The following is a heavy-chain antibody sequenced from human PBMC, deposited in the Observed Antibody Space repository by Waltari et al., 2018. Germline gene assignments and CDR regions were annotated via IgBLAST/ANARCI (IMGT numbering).Heavy chain of an antibody. CDR3: ARDDADSSNFGGF. V-gene: IGHV1-18*01. Sequence: QLVQSGAEVKKPGASVKVSCKASGSIFSNYGIPWVRKAPGQGLEWMGWIYPYSGNTKYEQSLQGRVTLTTDTSTTTAYMEIRSLRSDDTAIYYCARDDADSSNFGGFWGQGTLVTVSS. CDR2: IYPYSGNT. D-gene: IGHD6-13*01. CDR1: GSIFSNYG. J-gene: IGHJ4*02.